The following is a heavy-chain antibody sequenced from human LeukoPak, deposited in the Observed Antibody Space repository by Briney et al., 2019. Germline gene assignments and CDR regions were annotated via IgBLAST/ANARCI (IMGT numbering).Heavy chain of an antibody. CDR3: AKDPNSSGYRHLDY. J-gene: IGHJ4*02. V-gene: IGHV3-30*18. CDR2: SYGESNK. D-gene: IGHD3-22*01. CDR1: GFTFSNFA. Sequence: GGSLRLSCVASGFTFSNFAMHWVRQAPGKGLEWVAVSYGESNKNYADSVKGRFTISRDNSNNTLYLQMSSLRTEDTAVYYCAKDPNSSGYRHLDYWGQGTLVTVSS.